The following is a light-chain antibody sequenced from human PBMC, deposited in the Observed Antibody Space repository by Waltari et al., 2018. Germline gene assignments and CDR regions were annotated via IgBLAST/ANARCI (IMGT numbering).Light chain of an antibody. J-gene: IGLJ1*01. CDR2: DVS. CDR3: SSYSRSSTFYV. Sequence: QSALTQPASVSGSPGQSITISCTGTTSDVVGYNYVSWYQQHPGKAPKLMIYDVSKRPSGVSDRFSGSKSGNTASLTISGLQTEDEADYYCSSYSRSSTFYVFGTGTKVTVL. CDR1: TSDVVGYNY. V-gene: IGLV2-14*03.